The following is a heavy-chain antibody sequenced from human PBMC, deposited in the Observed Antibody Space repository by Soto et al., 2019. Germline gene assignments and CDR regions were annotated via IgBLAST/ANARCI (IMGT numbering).Heavy chain of an antibody. J-gene: IGHJ6*02. V-gene: IGHV1-2*04. Sequence: ASVKVSCKASGYTFTGYYMHWVRQAPGQGLEWMGWINPNSGGTNYAQKFQGWVTMTRDTSISTAYMELSRLRSDDTAVYYCARAKREYYDSSGYSFYYYGMDVWGQ. CDR2: INPNSGGT. CDR3: ARAKREYYDSSGYSFYYYGMDV. CDR1: GYTFTGYY. D-gene: IGHD3-22*01.